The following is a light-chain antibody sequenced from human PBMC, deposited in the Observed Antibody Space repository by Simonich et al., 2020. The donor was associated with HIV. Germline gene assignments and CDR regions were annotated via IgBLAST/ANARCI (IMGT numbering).Light chain of an antibody. CDR3: QQYYSTPPWT. Sequence: IQMTQSPSSLSASVGTRVPITCRANQGISNSLAWYQQKPGKAPKLLLYAASRLESGVPFRFSGSGSGTDYTLTISNLQPEDFATYYCQQYYSTPPWTFGQGTKVEIK. J-gene: IGKJ1*01. V-gene: IGKV1-NL1*01. CDR1: QGISNS. CDR2: AAS.